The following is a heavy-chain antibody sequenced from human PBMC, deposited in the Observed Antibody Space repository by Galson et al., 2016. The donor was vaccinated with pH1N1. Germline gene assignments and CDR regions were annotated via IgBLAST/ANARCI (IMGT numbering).Heavy chain of an antibody. CDR1: GYSFTRYW. CDR2: VNPGGSTI. J-gene: IGHJ3*02. Sequence: QSGAEVKKPGEPLKISCKASGYSFTRYWIAWVRQVPGKGLEWVGVVNPGGSTIRYSPPFQGQVTISSDKSINTAYLQWISLKASDTATDYCARQYDFGDYRGDAFDIWGQGTMVIVSS. V-gene: IGHV5-51*03. CDR3: ARQYDFGDYRGDAFDI. D-gene: IGHD4-17*01.